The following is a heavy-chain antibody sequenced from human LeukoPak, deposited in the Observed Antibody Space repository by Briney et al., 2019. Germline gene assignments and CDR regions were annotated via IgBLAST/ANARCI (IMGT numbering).Heavy chain of an antibody. J-gene: IGHJ6*03. Sequence: GASVKVSCKASGYTFTSYDINWVRQATGQGLEWMGWMNPNSGNTGYSQKFQGRVTMTRNTSISTAYMELSRLRSEDTAVYYCARVQTTVTTTAMVYYYYYYMDVWGEGTTVTISS. CDR1: GYTFTSYD. CDR2: MNPNSGNT. V-gene: IGHV1-8*01. D-gene: IGHD4-17*01. CDR3: ARVQTTVTTTAMVYYYYYYMDV.